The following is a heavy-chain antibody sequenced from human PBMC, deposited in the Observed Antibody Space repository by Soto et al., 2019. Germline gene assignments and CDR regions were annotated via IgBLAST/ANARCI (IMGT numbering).Heavy chain of an antibody. CDR3: ASDACVMVRGVMGFFDY. V-gene: IGHV1-69*01. CDR1: GGTFSSDA. Sequence: QVQLVQSGAEVKKPGSSVKVSCKASGGTFSSDAIIWVRQAPGRGLEWMGGIIPISGTTNYGQKFQGRVTSTADESMSTVYMDLRSLRSEDTAVYYFASDACVMVRGVMGFFDYWGQGTLVTVSS. D-gene: IGHD3-10*01. CDR2: IIPISGTT. J-gene: IGHJ4*02.